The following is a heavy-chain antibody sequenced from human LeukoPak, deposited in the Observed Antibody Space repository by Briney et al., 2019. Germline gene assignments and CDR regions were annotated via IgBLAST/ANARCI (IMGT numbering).Heavy chain of an antibody. V-gene: IGHV1-69*05. D-gene: IGHD5-18*01. J-gene: IGHJ5*02. CDR3: AIGGVSDTTLVSWFDL. CDR2: IIPISPTA. CDR1: GGTLSRYA. Sequence: SVKVSCKASGGTLSRYAISWVRQPPGQGLEWMGGIIPISPTANYAQKFQGRVTITTDEFTTKMELSRLRSEDTAVDYWAIGGVSDTTLVSWFDLWGQGNLVIVSS.